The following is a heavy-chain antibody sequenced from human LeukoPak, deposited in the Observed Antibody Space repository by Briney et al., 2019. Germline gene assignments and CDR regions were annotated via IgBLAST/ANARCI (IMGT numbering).Heavy chain of an antibody. D-gene: IGHD5-18*01. J-gene: IGHJ4*02. V-gene: IGHV5-51*01. Sequence: GESLKISCKASGYIFTSYWIGWVRQMPGKGLEWMGSIYPADSDTRYSPSFQGQVTIAADKSINTAYLQWSSLKASDTAIYYCARRGEAMDPFDYWGQGTLVTVSS. CDR2: IYPADSDT. CDR1: GYIFTSYW. CDR3: ARRGEAMDPFDY.